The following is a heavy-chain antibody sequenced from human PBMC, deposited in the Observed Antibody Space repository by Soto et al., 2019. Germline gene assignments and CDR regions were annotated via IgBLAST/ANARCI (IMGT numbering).Heavy chain of an antibody. CDR2: IYYSGST. CDR3: ASSVLPYFFDY. Sequence: PSETLSLTCTVSGGSISSYYWTWIRQPPGKGLEWIGYIYYSGSTNYNPSLKSRVTISVDTSKNQFSLKLSAVTAADTAVYYCASSVLPYFFDYWGQGTLVTVSS. J-gene: IGHJ4*02. CDR1: GGSISSYY. V-gene: IGHV4-59*08. D-gene: IGHD2-15*01.